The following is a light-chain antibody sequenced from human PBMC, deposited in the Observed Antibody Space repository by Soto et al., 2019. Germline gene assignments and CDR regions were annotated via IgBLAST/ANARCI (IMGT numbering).Light chain of an antibody. CDR3: QQYNNWSRIT. V-gene: IGKV3-15*01. Sequence: EIVMTQSPATLSVSPGERATLSCRASQSVSSNLAWYQQKPGQAPRLLIYGASTRATGIPARFSGSGSGTEFTLTISSLQSEHFAVYYCQQYNNWSRITFGQGTRLEIK. CDR1: QSVSSN. CDR2: GAS. J-gene: IGKJ5*01.